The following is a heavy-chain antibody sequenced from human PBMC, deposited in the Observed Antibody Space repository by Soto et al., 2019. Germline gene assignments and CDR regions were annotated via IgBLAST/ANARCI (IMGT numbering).Heavy chain of an antibody. CDR3: ARVYPTYYYDSSGYLDY. Sequence: SETLSLTCAVYGGSFSGYYWSWIRQPPGKGLEWIGEINHSGSTNYNPSLKSRVTISVDTSKNQFSLKLSSVTAADTAVYYCARVYPTYYYDSSGYLDYWGQGTLVTVSS. V-gene: IGHV4-34*01. D-gene: IGHD3-22*01. CDR2: INHSGST. CDR1: GGSFSGYY. J-gene: IGHJ4*02.